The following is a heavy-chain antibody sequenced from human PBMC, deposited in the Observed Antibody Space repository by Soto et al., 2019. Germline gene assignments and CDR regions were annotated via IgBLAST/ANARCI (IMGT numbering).Heavy chain of an antibody. D-gene: IGHD2-2*01. CDR3: AREHIPSTDDSLDY. CDR2: ISTYNGNT. J-gene: IGHJ4*02. CDR1: GYIFTTYG. V-gene: IGHV1-18*04. Sequence: VQLVQSGAEVKKPGASVKVSCKASGYIFTTYGITWVRQAPGQGLEWMGWISTYNGNTNYAQKLQGRVTMTTDTSTSTAYMELRSLSSDDTAMYYCAREHIPSTDDSLDYWGQGPPVTVSS.